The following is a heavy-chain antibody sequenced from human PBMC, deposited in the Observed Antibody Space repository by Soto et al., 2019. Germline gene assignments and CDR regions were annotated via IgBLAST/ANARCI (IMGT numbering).Heavy chain of an antibody. V-gene: IGHV3-53*01. D-gene: IGHD3-22*01. J-gene: IGHJ4*02. Sequence: PGGSLRLSCAVSGFIVSNNYMSWVRQAPGKGLEWVSVIYSDGSTYYADSVKGRFTISRDNSKNTLYLQMNSLRAEDTAVYYCARANYYDRSGYSFDYWGQGTLVTVSS. CDR1: GFIVSNNY. CDR2: IYSDGST. CDR3: ARANYYDRSGYSFDY.